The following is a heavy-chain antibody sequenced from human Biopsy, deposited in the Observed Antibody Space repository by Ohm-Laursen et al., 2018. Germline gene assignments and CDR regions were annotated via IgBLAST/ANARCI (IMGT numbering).Heavy chain of an antibody. D-gene: IGHD6-25*01. V-gene: IGHV3-9*01. J-gene: IGHJ4*01. Sequence: VSCAASGFIFSDYGMHWVRQAPGKGLEWVSGISGSSNNIIYADSVRGRFTISRDNAKSSLYLEMNSLRSEDTAFYYCTKRRTAVRPFDSWGHGTLVTVSS. CDR2: ISGSSNNI. CDR1: GFIFSDYG. CDR3: TKRRTAVRPFDS.